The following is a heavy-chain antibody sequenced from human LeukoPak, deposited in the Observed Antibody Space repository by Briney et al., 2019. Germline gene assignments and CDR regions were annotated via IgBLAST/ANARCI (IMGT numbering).Heavy chain of an antibody. Sequence: GASVKVSCKASGGTFSNYAISWVRQAPGQGLEWMGWISAYNGNTNYAQKLQGRVTMTTDTSTSTAYMELRSLRSDDTAVYYCARTYDSSGYYYGWGQGTLVTVSS. J-gene: IGHJ4*02. CDR3: ARTYDSSGYYYG. V-gene: IGHV1-18*01. CDR1: GGTFSNYA. CDR2: ISAYNGNT. D-gene: IGHD3-22*01.